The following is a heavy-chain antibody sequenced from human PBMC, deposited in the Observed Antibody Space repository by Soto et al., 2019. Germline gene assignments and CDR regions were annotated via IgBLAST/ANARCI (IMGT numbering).Heavy chain of an antibody. J-gene: IGHJ6*02. Sequence: QVQLVESGGGVVQPGSSLRLSCAASGFTFSSYAMHWVRQAPGKGLEWVAVISYDGSNKYYADSVKGRFTISRDNSKNTVYLQMNSLRAEDTAVYYCARDRLRYNWNDFPYYYYGMDVWGQGTTVTVSS. CDR2: ISYDGSNK. CDR1: GFTFSSYA. V-gene: IGHV3-30-3*01. D-gene: IGHD1-1*01. CDR3: ARDRLRYNWNDFPYYYYGMDV.